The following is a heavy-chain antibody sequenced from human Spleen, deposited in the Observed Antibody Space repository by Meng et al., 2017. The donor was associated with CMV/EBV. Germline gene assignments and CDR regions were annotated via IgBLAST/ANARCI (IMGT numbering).Heavy chain of an antibody. J-gene: IGHJ4*02. V-gene: IGHV4-4*08. CDR1: GVSISNFY. CDR2: VYSSGST. CDR3: ARGRGDDLWSGFYYYFDN. D-gene: IGHD3-3*01. Sequence: SETLSLTCTVSGVSISNFYWGWIPQPPGGGLEWLGNVYSSGSTNYNPSLKSRVTMSVDTSRSQFSLNLTSVTAADTATYFCARGRGDDLWSGFYYYFDNWGQGALVTVSS.